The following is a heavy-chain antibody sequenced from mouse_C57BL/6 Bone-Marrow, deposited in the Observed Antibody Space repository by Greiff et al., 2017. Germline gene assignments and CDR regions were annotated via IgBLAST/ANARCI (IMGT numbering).Heavy chain of an antibody. CDR3: ARRGEYYCSRDY. D-gene: IGHD1-1*01. CDR2: ISNGGGST. J-gene: IGHJ3*01. Sequence: EVKLVESGGGLVQPGGSLKLSCAASGFTFSDYYMYWVRQTPEKRLEWVAYISNGGGSTYYPDTVEGRITISRDNAKNTLYLQMSRLKSEDTAMYDCARRGEYYCSRDYWGRGTRVTVTA. V-gene: IGHV5-12*01. CDR1: GFTFSDYY.